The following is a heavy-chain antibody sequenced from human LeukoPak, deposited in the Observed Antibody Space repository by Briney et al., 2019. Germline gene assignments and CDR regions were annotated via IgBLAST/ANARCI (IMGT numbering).Heavy chain of an antibody. CDR1: GFTFSSYN. Sequence: GGSLRLSCAASGFTFSSYNMNWVRQAPGKGLEWVSYISNDSRYRYYGDSLEGRFTISRDNSKNTLFLQMNSLRAEDTAVYYCAREYYDSNKAPAFDIWGQGTMVTVS. V-gene: IGHV3-21*01. D-gene: IGHD3-22*01. CDR2: ISNDSRYR. J-gene: IGHJ3*02. CDR3: AREYYDSNKAPAFDI.